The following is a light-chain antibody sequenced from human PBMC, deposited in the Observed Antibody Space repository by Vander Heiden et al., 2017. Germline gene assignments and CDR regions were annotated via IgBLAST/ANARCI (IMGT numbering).Light chain of an antibody. CDR2: DVS. Sequence: EIVLTQSPGTLSSSPGTRATLSCRASQSVTSSYLAWYQQKPGQPPRLLMYDVSTRASGVPDRFSGSGSGTDFTLTISRLEPEDFVVYYCQQYGSSPWTFGQGTKVEIK. CDR1: QSVTSSY. V-gene: IGKV3-20*01. J-gene: IGKJ1*01. CDR3: QQYGSSPWT.